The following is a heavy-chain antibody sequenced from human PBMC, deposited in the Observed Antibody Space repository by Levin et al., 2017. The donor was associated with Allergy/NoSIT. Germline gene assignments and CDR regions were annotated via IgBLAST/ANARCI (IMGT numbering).Heavy chain of an antibody. CDR2: IKRSADGGTT. Sequence: NSGGSLRLSCAASGFTFSDVWMTWFRQTPGKGLEWVGRIKRSADGGTTDYAAPVKGRFSISRDDSRSMVFLQMNSLKTDDTAVYYCSTGDLSESFHAFDIWGQGTVVTVSS. CDR3: STGDLSESFHAFDI. V-gene: IGHV3-15*01. CDR1: GFTFSDVW. D-gene: IGHD1-26*01. J-gene: IGHJ3*02.